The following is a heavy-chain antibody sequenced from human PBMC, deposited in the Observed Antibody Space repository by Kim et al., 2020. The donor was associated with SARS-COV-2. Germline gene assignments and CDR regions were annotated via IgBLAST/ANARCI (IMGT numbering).Heavy chain of an antibody. CDR1: GGSISNSNW. Sequence: SETLSLTCAVSGGSISNSNWWSWVRQPPGKGLEWIGEIYHSGSTNYNPSLKSRVTISVDKSKNQFSLKLSSVTAADTAVYYCARREIAVAGKSRDYWGQGTLVTVSS. CDR3: ARREIAVAGKSRDY. CDR2: IYHSGST. V-gene: IGHV4-4*02. D-gene: IGHD6-19*01. J-gene: IGHJ4*02.